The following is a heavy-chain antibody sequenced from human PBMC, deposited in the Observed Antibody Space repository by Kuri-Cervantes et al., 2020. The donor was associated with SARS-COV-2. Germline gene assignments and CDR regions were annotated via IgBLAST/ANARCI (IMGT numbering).Heavy chain of an antibody. J-gene: IGHJ5*02. V-gene: IGHV4-39*01. CDR1: GGSISSGGYY. Sequence: ESLKISCTVSGGSISSGGYYWSWIRQPPGKGLEWIGSIYYSGSTYYNPSLKSRVTISVDTSKNQFSLKLSSVTAADTAVYYCARQMMSSITIFGVVITRNWFDPWGQGTLVTVSS. CDR3: ARQMMSSITIFGVVITRNWFDP. CDR2: IYYSGST. D-gene: IGHD3-3*01.